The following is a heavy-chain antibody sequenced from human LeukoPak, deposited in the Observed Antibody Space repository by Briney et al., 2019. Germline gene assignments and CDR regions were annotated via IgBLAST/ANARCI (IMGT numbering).Heavy chain of an antibody. J-gene: IGHJ5*02. V-gene: IGHV4-34*01. CDR1: GGSFSGYY. Sequence: SETLSLTCAVYGGSFSGYYWSWIRQPPGKGLEWIGNIYYTGPTYYNASLESRVTISVDTSKNQFSLKLSSVTAADTAVYYCARDSGYYDFWSGYFLSATPGGGFDPWGQGTLVTVSS. D-gene: IGHD3-3*01. CDR3: ARDSGYYDFWSGYFLSATPGGGFDP. CDR2: IYYTGPT.